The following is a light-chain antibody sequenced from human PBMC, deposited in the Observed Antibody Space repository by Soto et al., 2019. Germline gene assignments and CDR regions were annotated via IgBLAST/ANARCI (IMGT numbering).Light chain of an antibody. CDR3: QQYDNLPPPIT. Sequence: DIQMTQSPSSLSASVGDRVTITCQASQDISNYLNWYQQKPGKAPKLLIYAASNLETGVPSRFSGSGSGTDFTFPISSLQPEDIATYYCQQYDNLPPPITFGQGTRLEIK. CDR1: QDISNY. V-gene: IGKV1-33*01. J-gene: IGKJ5*01. CDR2: AAS.